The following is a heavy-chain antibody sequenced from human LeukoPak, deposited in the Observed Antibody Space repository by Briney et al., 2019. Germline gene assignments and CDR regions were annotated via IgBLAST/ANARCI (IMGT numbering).Heavy chain of an antibody. D-gene: IGHD2-15*01. CDR1: GYSFTSYG. CDR3: ARVHSGGPFDY. CDR2: ISAYNGNT. J-gene: IGHJ4*02. V-gene: IGHV1-18*01. Sequence: ASVKVPCKASGYSFTSYGISWVRQAPGQGLEWMGWISAYNGNTNYAQRLQGRVTMTTDTSTSTAYMELRSPTSDDTAVYYCARVHSGGPFDYWGQGTLVTVSS.